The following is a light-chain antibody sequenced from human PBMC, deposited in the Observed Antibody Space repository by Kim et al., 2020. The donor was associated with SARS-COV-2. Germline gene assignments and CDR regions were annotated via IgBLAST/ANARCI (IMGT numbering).Light chain of an antibody. V-gene: IGLV1-44*01. CDR2: SNN. J-gene: IGLJ3*02. Sequence: GQRVNISCTGSSSNIGSNTVNWYQQITGTAPTLLTYSNNQRPSGVPDRFSGAKSGTSASLAISGLQSEDEADYYCAAWDDSLNGWVFGGGTQLTVL. CDR3: AAWDDSLNGWV. CDR1: SSNIGSNT.